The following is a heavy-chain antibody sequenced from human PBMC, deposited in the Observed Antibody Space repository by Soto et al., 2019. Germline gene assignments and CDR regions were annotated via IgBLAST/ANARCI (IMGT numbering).Heavy chain of an antibody. CDR3: ARDYLQWLSPRTYSWFDP. CDR1: GYTFTSYG. CDR2: ISAYNGNT. D-gene: IGHD6-19*01. J-gene: IGHJ5*02. Sequence: ASVKVSCKASGYTFTSYGISWVRQAPGQGLEWMGWISAYNGNTNYAQKLQGRVTMTTDTSTSTAYMELRSLRSDDTAVYYCARDYLQWLSPRTYSWFDPWGQGTLVTVSS. V-gene: IGHV1-18*01.